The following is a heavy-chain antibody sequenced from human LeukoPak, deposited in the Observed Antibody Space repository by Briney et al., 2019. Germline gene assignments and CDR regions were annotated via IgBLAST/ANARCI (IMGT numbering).Heavy chain of an antibody. D-gene: IGHD4-23*01. CDR1: GFTFSSYA. V-gene: IGHV3-64*01. Sequence: GGSLRLSSAASGFTFSSYAMHWVRQAPGKRLEYLSAISSNGVSTYYANSVKGRFTISRDNSKNTLYLQMGSLRAEDMAVYYCARRGGYYFDYWGQGTLVTVPS. CDR3: ARRGGYYFDY. J-gene: IGHJ4*02. CDR2: ISSNGVST.